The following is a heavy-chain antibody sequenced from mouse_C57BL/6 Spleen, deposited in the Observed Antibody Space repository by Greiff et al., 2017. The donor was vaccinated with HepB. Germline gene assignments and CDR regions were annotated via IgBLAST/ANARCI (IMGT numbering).Heavy chain of an antibody. CDR3: ARGGGWLQAWFAY. Sequence: QVQLQQPGAELVKPGASVKMSCKASGYTFTSYWITWVKQRPGQGLEWIGDIYPGSGSTNYNEKFKSKATLTVDTSSSTAYMQLSSLTSEDSAVYYCARGGGWLQAWFAYWGQGTLVTVSA. CDR2: IYPGSGST. D-gene: IGHD2-3*01. J-gene: IGHJ3*01. V-gene: IGHV1-55*01. CDR1: GYTFTSYW.